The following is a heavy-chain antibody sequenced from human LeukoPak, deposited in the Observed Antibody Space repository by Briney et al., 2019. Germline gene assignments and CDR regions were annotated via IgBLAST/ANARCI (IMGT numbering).Heavy chain of an antibody. J-gene: IGHJ4*02. CDR1: GFTFSSYA. CDR2: ISGSGGST. CDR3: AKGRIAARLTFDY. V-gene: IGHV3-23*01. D-gene: IGHD6-6*01. Sequence: GGSLRLSCAASGFTFSSYAMGWVRQAPGKGLEWVSAISGSGGSTYYADSVKGRFTISRDNSKNTLYLQMNSLRAEDTAVYYCAKGRIAARLTFDYWGQGTLVTVSS.